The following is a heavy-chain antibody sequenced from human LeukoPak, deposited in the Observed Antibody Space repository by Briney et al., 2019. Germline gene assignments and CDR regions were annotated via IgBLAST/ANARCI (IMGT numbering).Heavy chain of an antibody. D-gene: IGHD3-22*01. CDR2: IIPIFGTA. J-gene: IGHJ3*02. Sequence: SVKVSCKASGGTFSSYAIGWVRQAPGQGLEWMGGIIPIFGTANYAQKFQGRVTITTDESTSTAYMELSSLRSEDTAVYYCARVARDSSGYYLDAFDIWGQGTMVTVSS. V-gene: IGHV1-69*05. CDR1: GGTFSSYA. CDR3: ARVARDSSGYYLDAFDI.